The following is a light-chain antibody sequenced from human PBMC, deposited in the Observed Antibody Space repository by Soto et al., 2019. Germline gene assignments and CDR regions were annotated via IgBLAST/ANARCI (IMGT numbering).Light chain of an antibody. J-gene: IGLJ7*01. CDR2: AVN. Sequence: QSALTQPPSASGSPGQSVTISCTGTSSDIGGYNYVSWYQHHPGKAPELMIYAVNKRPSGVPDRFSGSKSGNTASLTVSRLQAEDEADYYCSSYAGSNNFVFGTGTQLTVL. CDR3: SSYAGSNNFV. CDR1: SSDIGGYNY. V-gene: IGLV2-8*01.